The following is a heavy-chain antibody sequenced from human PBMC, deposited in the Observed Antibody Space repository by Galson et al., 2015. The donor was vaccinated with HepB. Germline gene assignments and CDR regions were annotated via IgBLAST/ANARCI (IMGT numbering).Heavy chain of an antibody. J-gene: IGHJ6*02. V-gene: IGHV3-30-3*01. Sequence: SLRLSCAASGFTFSSYAMHWVRQAPGKGLEWVAVISYDGSNKYYADSVKGRFTISRDNSKNTLYLQMNSLRAEDTAVYYCAREAIVVAPAPTRYYYYGMDVWGQGTTVTVSS. D-gene: IGHD2-2*01. CDR3: AREAIVVAPAPTRYYYYGMDV. CDR1: GFTFSSYA. CDR2: ISYDGSNK.